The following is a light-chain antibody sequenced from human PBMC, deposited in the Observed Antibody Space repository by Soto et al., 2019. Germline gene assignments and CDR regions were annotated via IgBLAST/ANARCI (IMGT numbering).Light chain of an antibody. CDR2: GAS. Sequence: EIVMTQSPATLSVSPGEGATLSCRASESVSISLAWYQHKPGQPPRLLIHGASTRASCVPPRFSGGGSGTDFALTISSLQSEDYGVYFCQQYHIWPKWTFGQGTKVEI. J-gene: IGKJ1*01. CDR3: QQYHIWPKWT. V-gene: IGKV3D-15*01. CDR1: ESVSIS.